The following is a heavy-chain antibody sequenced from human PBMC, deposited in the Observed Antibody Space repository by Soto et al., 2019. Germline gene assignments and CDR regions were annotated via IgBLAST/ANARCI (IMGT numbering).Heavy chain of an antibody. CDR2: TNGDGSKT. V-gene: IGHV3-23*04. J-gene: IGHJ3*02. Sequence: EVQLVESGGGLQQPGGSLRLSCAASGFTFSSYAMSWVRRTPGEGLEWVSATNGDGSKTYVAESVKGRFTISRDNSMNTLFLERHSLRAVDTAVYHCVRGRVGTGAFDNWGQGTLVTVSS. CDR1: GFTFSSYA. D-gene: IGHD1-1*01. CDR3: VRGRVGTGAFDN.